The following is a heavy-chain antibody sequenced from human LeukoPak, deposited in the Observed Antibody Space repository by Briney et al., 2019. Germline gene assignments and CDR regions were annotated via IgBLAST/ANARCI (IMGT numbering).Heavy chain of an antibody. CDR1: GFTFDDYA. CDR3: AKGDRRGLDAFDI. V-gene: IGHV3-9*01. Sequence: GGSLRLSCAASGFTFDDYAMHWVRQAPGKGLEWVSGISWNSGSIGYADSVKGRFTISRDNAKNSLYLQMNSLRAEDTALYYCAKGDRRGLDAFDIWGQGTMVTVSS. CDR2: ISWNSGSI. D-gene: IGHD2-21*01. J-gene: IGHJ3*02.